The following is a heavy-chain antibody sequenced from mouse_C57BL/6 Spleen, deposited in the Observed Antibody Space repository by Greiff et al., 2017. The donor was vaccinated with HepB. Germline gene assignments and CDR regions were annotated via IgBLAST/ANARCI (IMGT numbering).Heavy chain of an antibody. D-gene: IGHD1-1*01. CDR3: ARGPYYGRLDY. CDR1: GYTFASYW. CDR2: IHPNSGST. Sequence: QVQLQQPGAELVKPGASVKLSCKASGYTFASYWMHWVKQRPGQGLEWIGMIHPNSGSTNYNEKFKSKATLTVDKSSSTAYMQLSSLTSEDSAVYYCARGPYYGRLDYWGQGTTLTVSS. V-gene: IGHV1-64*01. J-gene: IGHJ2*01.